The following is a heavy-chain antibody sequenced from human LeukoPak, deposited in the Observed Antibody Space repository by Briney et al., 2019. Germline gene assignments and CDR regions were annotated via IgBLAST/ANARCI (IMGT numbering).Heavy chain of an antibody. CDR3: TVSYNWNYWVAH. CDR1: GFTFSNAW. J-gene: IGHJ4*02. D-gene: IGHD1-7*01. CDR2: IKSKTDGGTT. V-gene: IGHV3-15*01. Sequence: GGSLRLSCAASGFTFSNAWMTWVRQAPGKGLEWVGRIKSKTDGGTTEYAAPVKGRFTISRDDSRNTLYLQMNSLKAEDTAVYYCTVSYNWNYWVAHWGQGTLVTVSS.